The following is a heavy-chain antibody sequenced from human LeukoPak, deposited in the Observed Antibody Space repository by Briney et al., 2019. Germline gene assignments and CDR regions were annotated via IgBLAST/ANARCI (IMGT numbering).Heavy chain of an antibody. D-gene: IGHD6-25*01. V-gene: IGHV3-74*01. CDR3: AQRGQDY. Sequence: PGGSLRLSCAASGFSFSSYWMHWVRQAPGTGLVWVSQIHTDGSATYYADSVKGRFTISRDNAKNTLYLRMNSLRAEDTAVYYCAQRGQDYWGQGTLVTVSS. CDR2: IHTDGSAT. J-gene: IGHJ4*02. CDR1: GFSFSSYW.